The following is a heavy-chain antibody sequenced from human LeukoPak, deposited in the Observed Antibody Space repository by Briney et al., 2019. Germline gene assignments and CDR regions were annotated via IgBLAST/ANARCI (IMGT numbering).Heavy chain of an antibody. J-gene: IGHJ5*02. D-gene: IGHD3-3*01. CDR3: ANPYYDFWSGENWFGP. CDR2: ISGSGGST. V-gene: IGHV3-23*01. Sequence: PGGSLRLSCAASGFTFSSYAMSWVRQAPGKGLEWVSAISGSGGSTYYADSVKGRFTISRDNSKDTLYLQMNSLRAEDTAVYYCANPYYDFWSGENWFGPWGQGTLVTVSS. CDR1: GFTFSSYA.